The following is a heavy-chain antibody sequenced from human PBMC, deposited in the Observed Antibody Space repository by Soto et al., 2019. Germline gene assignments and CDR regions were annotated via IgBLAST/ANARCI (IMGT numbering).Heavy chain of an antibody. CDR3: ARGQRFSDWFDP. Sequence: TLSLTCTVSGGSMSSYYWTWIRQPAGKGLEWIGRVYSSGGTHYNPSHKSRVTISLDTSKNQFSLRLLSVTDADTAVYYCARGQRFSDWFDPWGQGTLVTV. CDR2: VYSSGGT. V-gene: IGHV4-4*07. CDR1: GGSMSSYY. J-gene: IGHJ5*02. D-gene: IGHD3-3*01.